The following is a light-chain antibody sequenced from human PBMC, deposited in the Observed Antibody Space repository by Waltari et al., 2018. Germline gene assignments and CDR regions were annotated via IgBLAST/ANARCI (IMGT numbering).Light chain of an antibody. CDR2: AAS. V-gene: IGKV1-39*01. Sequence: DIQMTQSPASLAASLGDRVTITCRPSQSVTTSLNWYQRKSGEPPKLLISAASSFQSGVPSRFSGSGSGTDFTLTITHLQPEDVATYFCQQSHSPPFTFGPGTKV. CDR3: QQSHSPPFT. CDR1: QSVTTS. J-gene: IGKJ3*01.